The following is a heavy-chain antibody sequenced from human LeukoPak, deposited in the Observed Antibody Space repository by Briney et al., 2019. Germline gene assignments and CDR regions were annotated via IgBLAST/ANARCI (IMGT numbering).Heavy chain of an antibody. CDR3: ARERTGAAFDI. J-gene: IGHJ3*02. CDR1: GYTFTSYY. CDR2: INPSGGST. Sequence: GASVKVSCKASGYTFTSYYMHWVRQAPGQGLEWMGIINPSGGSTSYAQKFQGRVTMTRDMSTSTVYMELSSLRSEDTVVYYCARERTGAAFDIWGQGTMVTVSS. D-gene: IGHD1-1*01. V-gene: IGHV1-46*01.